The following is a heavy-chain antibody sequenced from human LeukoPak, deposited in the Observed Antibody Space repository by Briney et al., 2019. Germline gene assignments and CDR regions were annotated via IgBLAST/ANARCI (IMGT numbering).Heavy chain of an antibody. V-gene: IGHV3-7*04. Sequence: TGGSLRLSCAASGFTFSSYWMSWVRQAPGKGLEWVANIKQDGSEKYYVDSVKGRFTITRDNAKNSLYLQMNSLRAEDTAVYYCARVMAWGYDFSIDYWGQGTLVTVSS. CDR1: GFTFSSYW. D-gene: IGHD3-3*01. CDR3: ARVMAWGYDFSIDY. CDR2: IKQDGSEK. J-gene: IGHJ4*02.